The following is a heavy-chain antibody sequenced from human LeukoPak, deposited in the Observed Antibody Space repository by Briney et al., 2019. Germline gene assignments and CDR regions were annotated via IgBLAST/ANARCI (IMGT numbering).Heavy chain of an antibody. CDR1: GGSISSSYYY. D-gene: IGHD7-27*01. CDR2: IYSSGST. Sequence: SETLSLTCTVSGGSISSSYYYWGWIRQPPGKGLEWIGSIYSSGSTYYNPSLKSRVTISVDTSKNQFSLKLSSVTAADTAVYYCATPELGYFDYWGQGTLVTVSS. V-gene: IGHV4-39*01. CDR3: ATPELGYFDY. J-gene: IGHJ4*02.